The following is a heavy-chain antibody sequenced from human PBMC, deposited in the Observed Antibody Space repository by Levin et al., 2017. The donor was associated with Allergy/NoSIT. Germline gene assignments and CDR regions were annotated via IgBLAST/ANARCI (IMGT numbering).Heavy chain of an antibody. CDR3: ARPVVPGVGAFDA. D-gene: IGHD4/OR15-4a*01. CDR2: VTGSGDNT. J-gene: IGHJ4*02. Sequence: GGSLRLSCAASGFTFNNYAMSWVRQAPGKGLEWVSVVTGSGDNTNYADSVKGRFTVSRDNSKNTLSLQMNSLRVEDTAVYYCARPVVPGVGAFDAWGQGILVTVSS. CDR1: GFTFNNYA. V-gene: IGHV3-23*01.